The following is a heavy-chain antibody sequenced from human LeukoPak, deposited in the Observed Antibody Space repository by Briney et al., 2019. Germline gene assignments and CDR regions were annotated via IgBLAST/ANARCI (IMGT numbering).Heavy chain of an antibody. Sequence: SETLSLTCTVSGGSISNYYWSWIRQPPGRGLEWIGYIYYSGSTNYNPSLKSRVTISVDTSNNQFSLQLSSVTAADTAVYYCARNSVGTTDYYYYYMDVWGKGTTVTVSS. J-gene: IGHJ6*03. CDR1: GGSISNYY. D-gene: IGHD5-12*01. CDR3: ARNSVGTTDYYYYYMDV. V-gene: IGHV4-59*03. CDR2: IYYSGST.